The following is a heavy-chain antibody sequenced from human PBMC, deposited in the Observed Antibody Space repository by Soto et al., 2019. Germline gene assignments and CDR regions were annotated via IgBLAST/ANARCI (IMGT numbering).Heavy chain of an antibody. CDR2: IDPSDSYT. CDR1: GYSFTGYL. V-gene: IGHV5-10-1*01. J-gene: IGHJ6*02. Sequence: GESREIGCRGSGYSFTGYLISGVRQMPGKGLEWMGRIDPSDSYTNYSPSIQAHVTISADKSISTAYLQWSSLKASDTAMYYCARPELTSMDVWGQGTTVTVSS. CDR3: ARPELTSMDV. D-gene: IGHD1-1*01.